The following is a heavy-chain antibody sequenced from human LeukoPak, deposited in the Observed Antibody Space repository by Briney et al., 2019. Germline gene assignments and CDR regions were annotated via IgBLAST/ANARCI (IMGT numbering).Heavy chain of an antibody. CDR1: GYTFTSYA. V-gene: IGHV1-3*01. CDR2: INAGNGNT. CDR3: ARAIKYSGSYKY. J-gene: IGHJ4*02. Sequence: VASVKVSCKASGYTFTSYAMHWVRQAPGQRLEWMGWINAGNGNTKYSQKFQGRVTITRDTSASTAYMELSSLRSEDTAVYYCARAIKYSGSYKYWGQGTLVTVSS. D-gene: IGHD1-26*01.